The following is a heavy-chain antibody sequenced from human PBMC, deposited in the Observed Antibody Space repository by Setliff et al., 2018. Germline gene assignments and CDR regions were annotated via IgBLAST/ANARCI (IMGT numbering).Heavy chain of an antibody. CDR1: GYTFTDHY. V-gene: IGHV1-2*06. CDR3: VREGLSFGPGCCSNWLDP. J-gene: IGHJ5*02. Sequence: VASVKVSCKASGYTFTDHYLYWVRQAPGQGLECMGRINPNNGGTNYAQKFQGRVTLTRDTSITTVYMELSTLTSDDTAVYYCVREGLSFGPGCCSNWLDPWGQGTLVTVSS. CDR2: INPNNGGT. D-gene: IGHD3-3*01.